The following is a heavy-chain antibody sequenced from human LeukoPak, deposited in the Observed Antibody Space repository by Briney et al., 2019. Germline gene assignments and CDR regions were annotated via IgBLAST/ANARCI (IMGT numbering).Heavy chain of an antibody. CDR2: ISASGTIT. CDR1: GFTFTDFA. D-gene: IGHD1-26*01. CDR3: ARDELYSGSYRS. Sequence: PGGSLRLSCAASGFTFTDFAMNWVRQAPGKGLEWVSTISASGTITYYADSVKGRFTISRDNAKNSLYLQMNSLRAEDTAVYYCARDELYSGSYRSWGQGTLVTVSS. J-gene: IGHJ4*02. V-gene: IGHV3-21*01.